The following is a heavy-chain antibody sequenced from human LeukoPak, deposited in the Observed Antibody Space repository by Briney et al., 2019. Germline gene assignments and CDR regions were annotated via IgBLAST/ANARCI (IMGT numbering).Heavy chain of an antibody. CDR1: GGSISSYY. J-gene: IGHJ4*02. CDR2: IYYSGST. Sequence: SETLSLTCTVSGGSISSYYWSWIRQPPGKGLEWIGCIYYSGSTNYNPSLKSRVTISVDTSKNQFSLKLSSVTAADTAVYYCARSPYYYGSGSYPDYWGQGTLVTVSS. CDR3: ARSPYYYGSGSYPDY. D-gene: IGHD3-10*01. V-gene: IGHV4-59*01.